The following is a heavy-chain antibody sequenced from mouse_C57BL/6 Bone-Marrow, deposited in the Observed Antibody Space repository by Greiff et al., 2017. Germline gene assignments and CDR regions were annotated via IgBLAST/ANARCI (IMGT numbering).Heavy chain of an antibody. CDR2: IDPSDSYT. CDR3: ARSVHY. CDR1: GYTFTSYW. J-gene: IGHJ2*01. D-gene: IGHD1-1*01. V-gene: IGHV1-69*01. Sequence: QVQLQQPGAELVMPGASVKLSCKASGYTFTSYWMHWVKQRPGQGLEWIGEIDPSDSYTNYNQKFRGKSTLTVDKSSSTAYMQLSSLTSEDSAVYYCARSVHYWGQGTTLTVSS.